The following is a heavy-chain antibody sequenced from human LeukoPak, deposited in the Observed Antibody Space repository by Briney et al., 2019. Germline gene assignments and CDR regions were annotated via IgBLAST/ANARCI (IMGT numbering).Heavy chain of an antibody. V-gene: IGHV4-31*03. CDR2: ISYSGST. D-gene: IGHD7-27*01. CDR3: ARINWEPWYFDL. J-gene: IGHJ2*01. CDR1: GGSFNSGGYF. Sequence: SQTLSLTCTVSGGSFNSGGYFWTWVRQPPGKGLEWIGYISYSGSTYYNPSLKSRVTTSVDTSKNQFSLKLSSVTAADTAVYYCARINWEPWYFDLWGRGTLVTVSS.